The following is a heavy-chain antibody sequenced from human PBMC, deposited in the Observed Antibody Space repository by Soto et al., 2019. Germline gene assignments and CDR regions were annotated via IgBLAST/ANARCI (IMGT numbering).Heavy chain of an antibody. J-gene: IGHJ5*02. CDR2: IYDTGST. V-gene: IGHV4-59*01. D-gene: IGHD3-9*01. CDR1: VSDSTTYY. Sequence: SETLSLTCTVSVSDSTTYYWSWLRQSPGKGLEWIGHIYDTGSTTYNPSLKSRVTISVDTSNKQFSLRLTSVTAADTAVYYCARCPIDHNWFDPWGQGTLVTVSS. CDR3: ARCPIDHNWFDP.